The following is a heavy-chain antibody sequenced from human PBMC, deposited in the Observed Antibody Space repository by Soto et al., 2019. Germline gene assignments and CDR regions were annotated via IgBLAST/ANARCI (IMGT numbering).Heavy chain of an antibody. CDR1: GFSLTTSGVG. CDR3: AHTYGGNSYFDY. V-gene: IGHV2-5*02. J-gene: IGHJ4*02. CDR2: IYWDDDK. D-gene: IGHD4-17*01. Sequence: QITLKESGPTLVRPTQTLTLTCTFSGFSLTTSGVGVAWIRQPPGKALEGLALIYWDDDKRYSPSLQSRLTITKDTSKNQVVLTMTNMDPVDTATYYCAHTYGGNSYFDYWGQGTLVTVSS.